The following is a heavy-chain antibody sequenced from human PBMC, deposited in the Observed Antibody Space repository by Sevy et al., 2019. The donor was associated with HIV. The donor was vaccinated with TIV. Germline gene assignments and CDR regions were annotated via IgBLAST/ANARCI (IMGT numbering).Heavy chain of an antibody. D-gene: IGHD5-12*01. CDR1: GFTFSDYY. V-gene: IGHV3-11*01. J-gene: IGHJ4*02. CDR2: ISTSGSTI. Sequence: GGSLRLSCAASGFTFSDYYMSWIRQASGKGLEWVSYISTSGSTIYYADSVKGRFTISRDNAKNSLYLQMNSLRAEDTAVYYCARGVIVATITGADYFDYWGQGTLVTVSS. CDR3: ARGVIVATITGADYFDY.